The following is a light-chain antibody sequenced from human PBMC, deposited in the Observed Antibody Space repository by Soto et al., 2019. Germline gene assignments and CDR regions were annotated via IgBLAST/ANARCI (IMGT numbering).Light chain of an antibody. J-gene: IGLJ1*01. CDR2: ENN. CDR3: GTWDSSLSAYV. V-gene: IGLV1-51*02. CDR1: SSNIGNNY. Sequence: QSALTQPPSVSAAPGQKVTISCSGSSSNIGNNYVSWYQQLPGTAPKLLIYENNKRPSGIPDRFSGSKSGTSATLVITGLQTGDEADYYCGTWDSSLSAYVFGTGT.